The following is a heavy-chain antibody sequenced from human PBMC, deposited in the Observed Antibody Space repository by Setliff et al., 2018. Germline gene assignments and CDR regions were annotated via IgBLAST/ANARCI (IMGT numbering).Heavy chain of an antibody. CDR2: ISSSSSYI. J-gene: IGHJ4*02. CDR1: GFTFSSYS. CDR3: ARDHLYSSSAPKDAKWHN. D-gene: IGHD6-6*01. Sequence: GGSLRLSCAASGFTFSSYSMNWVRQAPGKGLEWVSSISSSSSYIYYADSVKGRFTISRDNAKNSLYLQMNSLRAEDTAVYYCARDHLYSSSAPKDAKWHNWGRGTLVTVSS. V-gene: IGHV3-21*01.